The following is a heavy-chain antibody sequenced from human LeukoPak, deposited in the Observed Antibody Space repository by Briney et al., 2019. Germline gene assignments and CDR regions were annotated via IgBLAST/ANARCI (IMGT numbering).Heavy chain of an antibody. CDR3: ARDYPQYRNRGYSGYGTFDY. V-gene: IGHV1-18*01. Sequence: ASVKVSCKASGYTFTKFGVSWLRQAPGQGLEWLGWFSAYNGNTNYAQNFQGRVTLTIDTSTSTAYLELTSLRSDDTAVYFCARDYPQYRNRGYSGYGTFDYWGQGTLVTVSS. CDR2: FSAYNGNT. J-gene: IGHJ4*02. CDR1: GYTFTKFG. D-gene: IGHD5-12*01.